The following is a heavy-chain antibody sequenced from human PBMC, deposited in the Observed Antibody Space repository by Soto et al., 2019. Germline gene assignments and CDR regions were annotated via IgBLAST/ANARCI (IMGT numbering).Heavy chain of an antibody. CDR3: AREMAGLGGEYDY. J-gene: IGHJ4*02. CDR1: GYTFTKYG. D-gene: IGHD3-16*01. CDR2: ISGSSGNA. V-gene: IGHV1-18*01. Sequence: QVQRVQSGAEVKNPGASVKVSCKTSGYTFTKYGVGWVRQAPGPGLEWMGWISGSSGNANYAEKVQGRITLTTDTSTSTAYIQLRSLRTDDTAVYYCAREMAGLGGEYDYWGQGTLVTVSS.